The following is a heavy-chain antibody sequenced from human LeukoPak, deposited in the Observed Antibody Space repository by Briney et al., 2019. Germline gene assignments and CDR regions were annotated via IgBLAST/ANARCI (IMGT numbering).Heavy chain of an antibody. CDR2: IIPIFGTA. J-gene: IGHJ5*02. CDR3: ARSPGPPPTSWFDP. CDR1: GGTFSNYV. V-gene: IGHV1-69*13. D-gene: IGHD1-26*01. Sequence: SVKVSCKASGGTFSNYVINWVRQAPGQGLEWMGGIIPIFGTANYAQKFQGRVTITADESTSTAYMEVRSLRSEDTAVYYCARSPGPPPTSWFDPWGQGTLVTVSS.